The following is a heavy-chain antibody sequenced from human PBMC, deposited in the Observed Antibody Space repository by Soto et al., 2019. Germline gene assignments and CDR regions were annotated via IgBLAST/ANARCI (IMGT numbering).Heavy chain of an antibody. CDR3: TRDPGIAAPGRGLGDY. D-gene: IGHD6-13*01. CDR1: GYTFTSYA. V-gene: IGHV1-3*01. Sequence: ASVKVSCKASGYTFTSYAMHWVRQAPGQRLEWMGWINAGNGNTKYSQKFQGRVTITRDTSASTAYMELSSLRSEDTAVYYCTRDPGIAAPGRGLGDYWGQGTLVTVSS. J-gene: IGHJ4*02. CDR2: INAGNGNT.